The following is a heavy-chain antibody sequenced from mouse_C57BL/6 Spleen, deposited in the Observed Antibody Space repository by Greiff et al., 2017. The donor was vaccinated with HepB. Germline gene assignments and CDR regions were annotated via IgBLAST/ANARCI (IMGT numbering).Heavy chain of an antibody. J-gene: IGHJ4*01. Sequence: EVQLQQSGPELVKPGASVKISCKASGYSFTGYYMNWVKQSPEKSLVWIGEINPSTGGTTYNQKFKAKATLTVDKSSSTAYMQLKSLTSEDSAVYYCARWGYAMDYWGQGTSGTVSS. CDR1: GYSFTGYY. V-gene: IGHV1-42*01. CDR3: ARWGYAMDY. CDR2: INPSTGGT.